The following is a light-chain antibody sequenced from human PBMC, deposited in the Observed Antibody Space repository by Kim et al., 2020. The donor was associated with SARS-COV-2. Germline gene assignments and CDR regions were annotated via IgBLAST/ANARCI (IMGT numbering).Light chain of an antibody. CDR2: AAS. J-gene: IGKJ4*01. V-gene: IGKV1-27*01. CDR3: QNYKSAPLT. CDR1: QDIIKN. Sequence: GDRVTITCRANQDIIKNLAWYQQKPGKPPKVLIYAASTLQSGVPSRFSGVGSGTDFALTISSLQPEDVATYYCQNYKSAPLTFG.